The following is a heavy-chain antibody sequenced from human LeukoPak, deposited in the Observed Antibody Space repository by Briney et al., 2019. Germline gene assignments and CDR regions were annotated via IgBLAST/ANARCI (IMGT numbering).Heavy chain of an antibody. Sequence: PSETLSLTCTVSGGSISSGSYYWSWIRQPAGKGLEWIGRIYTSGSTNYNPSLKSRVTISVDTSKNQFSLKLSSVTAADTAVYYCARGANPMDVWGQGTTVTVSS. V-gene: IGHV4-61*02. CDR1: GGSISSGSYY. CDR2: IYTSGST. CDR3: ARGANPMDV. J-gene: IGHJ6*02.